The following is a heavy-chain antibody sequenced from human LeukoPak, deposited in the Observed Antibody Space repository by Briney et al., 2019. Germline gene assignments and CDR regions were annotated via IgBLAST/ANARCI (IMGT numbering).Heavy chain of an antibody. V-gene: IGHV4-59*12. CDR1: GGSISSYY. CDR3: ARASHRGYDILSGYFHHAFDI. CDR2: IYHSGST. Sequence: SETLSLTCTVSGGSISSYYWSWIRQPPGKGLEWIGYIYHSGSTYYNPSLKSRVTISVDRSKNQFSLKLSSVTAADTAVYYCARASHRGYDILSGYFHHAFDIWGQGTMVTVSS. D-gene: IGHD3-9*01. J-gene: IGHJ3*02.